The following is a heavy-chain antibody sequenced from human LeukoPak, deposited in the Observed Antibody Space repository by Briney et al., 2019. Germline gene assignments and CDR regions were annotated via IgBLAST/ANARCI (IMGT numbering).Heavy chain of an antibody. V-gene: IGHV1-2*02. CDR1: GDTFTGYY. J-gene: IGHJ4*02. CDR2: INPNSGGT. CDR3: ARDMITFGGVIVLYYFDY. Sequence: ASVKVSCKASGDTFTGYYTHWVRQAPGQGLEWMGWINPNSGGTNYAQKFQGRVTMTRDTSISTAYMELSRLRSDDTAVYYCARDMITFGGVIVLYYFDYWGQGTLVTVSS. D-gene: IGHD3-16*02.